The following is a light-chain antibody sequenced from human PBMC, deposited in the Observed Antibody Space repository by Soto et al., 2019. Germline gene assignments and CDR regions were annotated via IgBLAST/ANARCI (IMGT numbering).Light chain of an antibody. CDR1: QRVSRN. CDR3: QQRSNWAT. J-gene: IGKJ3*01. Sequence: EIVLTQSPATLCLSPGERATLSCRASQRVSRNLAWYQQKPGQAPRLLIYDASNRATGIPARFSGSGSVTDCTLTISSLEPEDFAVYYRQQRSNWATFGPGTKVDIK. CDR2: DAS. V-gene: IGKV3-11*01.